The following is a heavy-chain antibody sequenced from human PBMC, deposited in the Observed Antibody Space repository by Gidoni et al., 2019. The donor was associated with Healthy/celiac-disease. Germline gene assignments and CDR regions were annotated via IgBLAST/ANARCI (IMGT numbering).Heavy chain of an antibody. J-gene: IGHJ5*02. CDR1: GLPSSSYA. CDR2: ISGSGGRK. Sequence: EVQLLAPGGGLVQPGGSLRLSCAASGLPSSSYAMRWVRQAPGKGREWVSAISGSGGRKYDADSVKGRFTISRDNSKNTLYLQMNSLRAEDTAVYYCAKAGGRGMATITRWFDPWGQGTLVTVSS. D-gene: IGHD5-12*01. CDR3: AKAGGRGMATITRWFDP. V-gene: IGHV3-23*01.